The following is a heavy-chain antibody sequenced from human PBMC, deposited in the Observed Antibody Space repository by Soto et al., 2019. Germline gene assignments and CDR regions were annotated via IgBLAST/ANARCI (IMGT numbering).Heavy chain of an antibody. D-gene: IGHD3-22*01. CDR1: GYTFTTYG. Sequence: ASVKVSCKASGYTFTTYGISWVRQAPGQGLEWMGWISAYNGNTNYAQKHQGRVTMTTDTSTSTAYMELRSLRSVDTAVYYCARDTYYDTSGYPATYYYYSMDVWGQGTTVTVSS. CDR2: ISAYNGNT. V-gene: IGHV1-18*01. J-gene: IGHJ6*02. CDR3: ARDTYYDTSGYPATYYYYSMDV.